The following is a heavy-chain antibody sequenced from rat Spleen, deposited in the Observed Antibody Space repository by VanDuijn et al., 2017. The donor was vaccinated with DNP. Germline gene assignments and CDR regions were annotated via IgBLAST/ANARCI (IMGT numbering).Heavy chain of an antibody. CDR2: ISTGSSYT. Sequence: EVQLVESGGGLVQPGRSMKLSCAASGFTFSNYYMAWVRQAPTKGLEWVASISTGSSYTFYRDSVKGRFTISRDDAKNTLYLQMDSLRSEETATYYCAKAGGYSPWYFDYWGQGVMVTVSS. CDR1: GFTFSNYY. V-gene: IGHV5S11*01. D-gene: IGHD1-11*01. J-gene: IGHJ2*01. CDR3: AKAGGYSPWYFDY.